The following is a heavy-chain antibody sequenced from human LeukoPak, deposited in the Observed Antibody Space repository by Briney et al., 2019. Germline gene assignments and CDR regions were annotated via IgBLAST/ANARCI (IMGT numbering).Heavy chain of an antibody. CDR3: ARGRFFDY. CDR1: GITFSSSE. Sequence: GGSLRLSCAASGITFSSSEMNWVRQAPGKGLEWVSFISSSGIIYYGDFVKGRFTISRDNAKNSLYLQMNSLRAEDTAIYYCARGRFFDYWGQGTLVIVSS. CDR2: ISSSGII. J-gene: IGHJ4*02. V-gene: IGHV3-48*03.